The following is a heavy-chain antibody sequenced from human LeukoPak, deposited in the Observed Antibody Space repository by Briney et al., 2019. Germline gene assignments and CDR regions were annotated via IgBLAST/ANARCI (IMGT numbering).Heavy chain of an antibody. D-gene: IGHD3-22*01. CDR3: AKGITMIVVVTEYLQH. Sequence: AGSLRLSCAGSGFTFNSYAMSWVRQTPGKGLEWVSAISRSGGSTYYADSVTGRFTISRDNSKNTLYLQMDSLRAEDTAVYYCAKGITMIVVVTEYLQHWGQGALVTVSS. CDR2: ISRSGGST. CDR1: GFTFNSYA. J-gene: IGHJ1*01. V-gene: IGHV3-23*01.